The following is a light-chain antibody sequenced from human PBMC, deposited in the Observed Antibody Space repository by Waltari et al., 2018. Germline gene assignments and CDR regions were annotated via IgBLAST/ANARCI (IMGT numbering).Light chain of an antibody. J-gene: IGLJ1*01. V-gene: IGLV2-14*03. CDR2: EVA. CDR1: RSDIGSYNY. CDR3: SAYTSSSTYV. Sequence: QSALTQPASVSGSLGQSITISCTGTRSDIGSYNYVSWYQQHPAKAPRLIIYEVASRPSGFSQRLSGSKTGNTASLTSSGLLAGDEATYHCSAYTSSSTYVFGSGTNVTVL.